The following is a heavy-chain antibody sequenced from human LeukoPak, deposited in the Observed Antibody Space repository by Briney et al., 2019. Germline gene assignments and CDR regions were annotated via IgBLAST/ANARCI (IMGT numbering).Heavy chain of an antibody. CDR3: ARDSGSGSNDY. D-gene: IGHD1-26*01. J-gene: IGHJ4*02. CDR2: ISAGNGNT. V-gene: IGHV1-3*01. Sequence: GASVKVSCTASGYTFTSYAIHWVRQAPGQRLEWMGWISAGNGNTKYSQNFQGGVTFISNTSATTAFMELSSLRSEDAAVYYCARDSGSGSNDYWGQGALVTVSS. CDR1: GYTFTSYA.